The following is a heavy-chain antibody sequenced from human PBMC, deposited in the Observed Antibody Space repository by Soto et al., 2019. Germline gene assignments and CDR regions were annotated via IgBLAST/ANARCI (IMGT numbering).Heavy chain of an antibody. CDR3: ARVGYYDSRGTNWFDP. D-gene: IGHD3-22*01. CDR2: IYYSGST. J-gene: IGHJ5*02. V-gene: IGHV4-31*03. CDR1: GGSISSGGYY. Sequence: PSETLSLTCTVSGGSISSGGYYWSWIRQHPGKGLEWIGYIYYSGSTYYNPSLKSRVTISVDTSKNQFSLKLSSVTAADTAVYYCARVGYYDSRGTNWFDPWGQGTLVTVSS.